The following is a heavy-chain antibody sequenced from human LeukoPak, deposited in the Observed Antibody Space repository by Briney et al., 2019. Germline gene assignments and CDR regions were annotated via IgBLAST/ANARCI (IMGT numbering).Heavy chain of an antibody. CDR2: INTNGGTT. CDR3: ARGRAGAAARYLDL. D-gene: IGHD6-25*01. Sequence: GGSLRLSCAASGFTFSSYPMHWVRQAPGKGLEYVSAINTNGGTTFYANSVKDRFTISRDNSKNTLYLQMGSLRPEDMAVYYCARGRAGAAARYLDLWGRGTPVTVSS. CDR1: GFTFSSYP. V-gene: IGHV3-64*01. J-gene: IGHJ2*01.